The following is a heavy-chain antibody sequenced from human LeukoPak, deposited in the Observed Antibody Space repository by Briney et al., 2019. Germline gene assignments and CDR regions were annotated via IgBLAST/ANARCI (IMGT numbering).Heavy chain of an antibody. Sequence: SETLSLTCAVYGGSFSGYYWSWIRQPPGKGLEWIGEINHSGSTNYNPSLKSRVTISVDTPKNQFSLKLSSVTAADTAVYYCARGGSVAGMFYYYYGMDVWGQGTTVTVSS. V-gene: IGHV4-34*01. D-gene: IGHD6-19*01. CDR1: GGSFSGYY. J-gene: IGHJ6*02. CDR3: ARGGSVAGMFYYYYGMDV. CDR2: INHSGST.